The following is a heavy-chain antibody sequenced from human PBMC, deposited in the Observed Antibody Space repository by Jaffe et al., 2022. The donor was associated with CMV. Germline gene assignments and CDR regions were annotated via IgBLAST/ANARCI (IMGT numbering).Heavy chain of an antibody. V-gene: IGHV5-51*01. CDR2: IYPGDSDT. J-gene: IGHJ6*03. D-gene: IGHD5-12*01. CDR1: GYSFTSYW. CDR3: ARGRKDGYNRAAFEDYYYMDV. Sequence: EVQLVQSGAEVKKPGESLKISCKGSGYSFTSYWIGWVRQMPGKGLEWMGIIYPGDSDTRYSPSFQGQVTISADKSISTAYLQWSSLKASDTAMYYCARGRKDGYNRAAFEDYYYMDVWGKGTTVTVSS.